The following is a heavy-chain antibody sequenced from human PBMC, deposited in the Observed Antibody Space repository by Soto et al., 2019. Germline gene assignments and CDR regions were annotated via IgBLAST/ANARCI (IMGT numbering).Heavy chain of an antibody. CDR2: ISYDGNNK. V-gene: IGHV3-30-3*01. J-gene: IGHJ4*02. CDR1: GFTYCTYT. CDR3: ARDGVSSTGYTWNYGTYFDY. D-gene: IGHD1-7*01. Sequence: PGGSLRLSCAASGFTYCTYTMHWVRQAPGKGLEWVAVISYDGNNKFYADSVKGRFTISRDSTKQTLYLQMNSLRPDDTVLFYCARDGVSSTGYTWNYGTYFDYWGRGALVPVS.